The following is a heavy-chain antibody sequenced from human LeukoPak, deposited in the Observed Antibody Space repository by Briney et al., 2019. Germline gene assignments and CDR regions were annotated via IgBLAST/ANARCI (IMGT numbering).Heavy chain of an antibody. D-gene: IGHD5-12*01. CDR2: ISYDGSNK. CDR3: AKERWLRFFDY. CDR1: GFTYISYG. Sequence: GRSLRLSCAASGFTYISYGMHWVRQAPGKGLEWVAVISYDGSNKYYADSVKGRFTISGDNSKNTLYLEMNSLRAEDTAVYYCAKERWLRFFDYWGQGTLVTVSS. J-gene: IGHJ4*02. V-gene: IGHV3-30*18.